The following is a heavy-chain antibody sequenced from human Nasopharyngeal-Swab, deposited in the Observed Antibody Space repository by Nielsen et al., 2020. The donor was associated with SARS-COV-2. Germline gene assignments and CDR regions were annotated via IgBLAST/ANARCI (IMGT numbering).Heavy chain of an antibody. Sequence: RQHPGKGLQWIGEINHRGTTSYNPSLKSRVTISADTSKNQFSLNLSSVTAADTAVYYCARGLVDVNMMLVVIGFSYWLDSWGQGTLVTVSS. CDR3: ARGLVDVNMMLVVIGFSYWLDS. CDR2: INHRGTT. J-gene: IGHJ5*01. D-gene: IGHD3-22*01. V-gene: IGHV4-34*01.